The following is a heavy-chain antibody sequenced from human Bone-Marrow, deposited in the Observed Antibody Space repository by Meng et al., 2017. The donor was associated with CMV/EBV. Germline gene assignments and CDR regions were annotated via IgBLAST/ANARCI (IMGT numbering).Heavy chain of an antibody. V-gene: IGHV3-20*04. Sequence: GGSLRLSCAASGFTFDDHGMAWARQVPGKGLEWVSGINWSGTSTGYADSVKGRVTISRDNAKNALYLQMNSLRAEDTAVYYCARAFYYGFTGSDAFDIWGQGTKVTVSS. D-gene: IGHD2-8*02. J-gene: IGHJ3*02. CDR3: ARAFYYGFTGSDAFDI. CDR2: INWSGTST. CDR1: GFTFDDHG.